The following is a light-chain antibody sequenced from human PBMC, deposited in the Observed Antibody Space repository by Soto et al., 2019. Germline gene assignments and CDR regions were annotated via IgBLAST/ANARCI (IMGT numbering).Light chain of an antibody. CDR2: KAS. J-gene: IGKJ1*01. V-gene: IGKV1-5*03. CDR3: QQGT. Sequence: DIQMTQSPSTLSASVGDRVTITCRASQSISSWLAWYQQKPGKVPKLLIYKASSLESGVPSRFSGSGSGTEFTLPISSLQPDDFATYYCQQGTFGQGTKVDIK. CDR1: QSISSW.